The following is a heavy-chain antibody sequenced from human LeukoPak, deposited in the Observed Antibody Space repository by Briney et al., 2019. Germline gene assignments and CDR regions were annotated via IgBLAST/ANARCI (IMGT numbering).Heavy chain of an antibody. V-gene: IGHV1-8*01. CDR1: GYTFTSYD. Sequence: ASVKVSCKASGYTFTSYDINWVRQATGQRLEWMGCMNPNSGNTGYAQKFQGRVTMTRNTSISTAYMELSCLRSEDTAVYYCARVYYDSSGYYFAWYFDLGGRGPRVTVSS. CDR2: MNPNSGNT. J-gene: IGHJ2*01. CDR3: ARVYYDSSGYYFAWYFDL. D-gene: IGHD3-22*01.